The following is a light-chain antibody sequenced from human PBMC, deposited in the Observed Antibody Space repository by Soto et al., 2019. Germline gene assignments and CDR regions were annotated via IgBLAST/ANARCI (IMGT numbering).Light chain of an antibody. J-gene: IGKJ4*01. CDR3: QQRSNWPPFT. CDR1: QSVSSD. CDR2: DAS. V-gene: IGKV3-11*01. Sequence: EIVMTQPPATLSVSPGERATLSCRASQSVSSDLAWYQQKPGQAPRLLIYDASNRATGIPARFSGSGSGTDFTLTISGLEPEDFAVYYCQQRSNWPPFTFGGGTKVDI.